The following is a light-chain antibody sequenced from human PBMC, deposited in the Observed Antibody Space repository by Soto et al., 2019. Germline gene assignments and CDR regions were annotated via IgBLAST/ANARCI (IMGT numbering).Light chain of an antibody. J-gene: IGKJ3*01. CDR1: QDVSRF. Sequence: DIQLTQSPSFLSASVGDRVTISCRASQDVSRFLAWYQQKPGKAPNLLIYAASTLQSGVPSRFSGSGSGTEFTLTISRLQPEDFATYYCQQLNSYVFTFVPGTKVDIK. CDR2: AAS. V-gene: IGKV1-9*01. CDR3: QQLNSYVFT.